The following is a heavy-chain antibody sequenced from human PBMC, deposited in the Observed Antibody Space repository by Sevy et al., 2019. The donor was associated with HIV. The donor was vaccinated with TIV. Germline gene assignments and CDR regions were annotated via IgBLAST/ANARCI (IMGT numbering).Heavy chain of an antibody. V-gene: IGHV4-39*01. CDR2: IYYSGST. J-gene: IGHJ4*02. CDR3: ARLAEGYFDY. CDR1: GGSISSSNYY. Sequence: SETLSLTCTVSGGSISSSNYYWGWIRQPPGKGLEWIGSIYYSGSTYYNPSLKSRVTLSVDTSKNQFSLKLSSVTAADTAVYYCARLAEGYFDYWGQGTLVTVSS.